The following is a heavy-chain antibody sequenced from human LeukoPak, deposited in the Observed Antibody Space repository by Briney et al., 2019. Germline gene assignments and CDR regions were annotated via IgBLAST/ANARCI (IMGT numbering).Heavy chain of an antibody. CDR2: IYTSGST. J-gene: IGHJ4*02. D-gene: IGHD5/OR15-5a*01. CDR1: GGSISSYY. CDR3: ARHTTPYSVYGY. V-gene: IGHV4-4*09. Sequence: PSETLSLTCTVSGGSISSYYWSWIRQPPGKGLEWIGYIYTSGSTNYNPSLKSRVTISVDTSKNQFSLKLSSVTAAGTAVYYCARHTTPYSVYGYWGQGTLVTVSS.